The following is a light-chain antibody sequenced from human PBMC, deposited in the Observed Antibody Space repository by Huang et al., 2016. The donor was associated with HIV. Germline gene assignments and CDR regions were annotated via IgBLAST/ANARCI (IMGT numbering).Light chain of an antibody. CDR2: KAS. V-gene: IGKV1-5*03. CDR1: QRISSW. CDR3: QQYNSYWT. Sequence: DIQMTQSPSTLSASVGVRVTITCRASQRISSWLAWYQQKPGKAPKLLIYKASSLESVVASRFSGSGSGTEFTLTISSLQPDDFATYYCQQYNSYWTFGQGTKVEIK. J-gene: IGKJ1*01.